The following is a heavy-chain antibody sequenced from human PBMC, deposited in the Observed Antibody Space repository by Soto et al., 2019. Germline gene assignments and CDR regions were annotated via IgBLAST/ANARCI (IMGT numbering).Heavy chain of an antibody. CDR1: GASISGFY. J-gene: IGHJ5*02. Sequence: PSETLSLTCTVSGASISGFYWSWIRKSAGKGLEWIGRIYATGTTDYNPSLKSRVMMSVDTSKKQFSLKLRSVTAADTAVYYCVRDGTKTLRDWFDPWGQGISVTVST. D-gene: IGHD1-1*01. CDR2: IYATGTT. CDR3: VRDGTKTLRDWFDP. V-gene: IGHV4-4*07.